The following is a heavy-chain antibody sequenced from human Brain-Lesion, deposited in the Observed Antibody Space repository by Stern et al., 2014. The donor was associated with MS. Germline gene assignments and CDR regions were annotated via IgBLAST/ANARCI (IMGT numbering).Heavy chain of an antibody. D-gene: IGHD4-17*01. J-gene: IGHJ4*02. Sequence: VQLVQSGAEVKKPGESLKISCKGSGYSFTSYWIGWGRQMPGKGLEGMGVIYSGGPDTRYRPSFQGQVTTSADKPNTTAPPQWSSLKASDTAMYYCARRENGDGGLDYWGQGTLVTVSS. CDR2: IYSGGPDT. V-gene: IGHV5-51*01. CDR1: GYSFTSYW. CDR3: ARRENGDGGLDY.